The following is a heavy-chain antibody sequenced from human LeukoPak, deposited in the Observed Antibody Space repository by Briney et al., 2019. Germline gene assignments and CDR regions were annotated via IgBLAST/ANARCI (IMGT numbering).Heavy chain of an antibody. CDR2: ISSSGSTI. V-gene: IGHV3-48*03. D-gene: IGHD4-17*01. CDR1: GFTFSSYE. CDR3: ARAVDYGDHLYYYYYMDV. Sequence: GGSLRLSCAASGFTFSSYEMNWVRQAPGKGLEWVSYISSSGSTIYYADSVKGRFTISRDNAKNSLYLQMNSLRAEDTAVYRCARAVDYGDHLYYYYYMDVWGRGTTVTVSS. J-gene: IGHJ6*03.